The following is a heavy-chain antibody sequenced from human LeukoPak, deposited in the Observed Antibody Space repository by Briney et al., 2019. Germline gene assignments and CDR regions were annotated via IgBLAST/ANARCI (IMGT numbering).Heavy chain of an antibody. CDR2: IKQDGSEK. D-gene: IGHD3-10*01. V-gene: IGHV3-7*01. J-gene: IGHJ3*02. Sequence: GGPLRLSCAASGFTFSSYWMSWVRQAPGKGLEWVANIKQDGSEKHYVDSVEGRFTISRDNAKNSLYLQMNSLRAEDTAVYYCAQYGSGSYKKAPNAFDIWGQGTMVTVSS. CDR3: AQYGSGSYKKAPNAFDI. CDR1: GFTFSSYW.